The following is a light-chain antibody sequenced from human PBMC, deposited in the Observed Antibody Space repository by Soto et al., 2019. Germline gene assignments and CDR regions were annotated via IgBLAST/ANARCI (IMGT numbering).Light chain of an antibody. CDR2: AAS. J-gene: IGKJ5*01. CDR1: QSISSY. CDR3: QQSDSTPT. Sequence: DIRMTQCPSSLSASVGDRVTITCRASQSISSYLNWYQQKPGKAPKLLIYAASSLQSGVPSRFSGSGSGTDFTLTISSLQPEDFATYYCQQSDSTPTFGQGTRLEIK. V-gene: IGKV1-39*01.